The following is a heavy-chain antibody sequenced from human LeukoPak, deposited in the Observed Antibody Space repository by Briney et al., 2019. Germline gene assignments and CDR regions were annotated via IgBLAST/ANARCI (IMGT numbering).Heavy chain of an antibody. D-gene: IGHD3-10*01. CDR1: RGSIIINTSPFY. CDR3: VRYGSANYYNSCDT. V-gene: IGHV4-39*01. Sequence: PETLSLTCTVSRGSIIINTSPFYCGWIRQPPGKGLQWIGGIIHRGTTYYNPSLRNHVTISVDTSKNQFSHRLSSAPDADTAVYYCVRYGSANYYNSCDTWGQGTLVTVSS. CDR2: IIHRGTT. J-gene: IGHJ5*02.